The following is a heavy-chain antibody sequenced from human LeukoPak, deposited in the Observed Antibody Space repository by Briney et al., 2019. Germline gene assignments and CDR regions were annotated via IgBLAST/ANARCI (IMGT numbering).Heavy chain of an antibody. D-gene: IGHD6-13*01. V-gene: IGHV3-48*04. CDR1: GFTFSSYA. CDR2: ISSSSSTI. CDR3: ARGGGSSSWPV. Sequence: LTGGSLRLSCAASGFTFSSYAMSWVRQAPGKGLEWVSAISSSSSTIYYADSVKGRFTISRDNAKNSLYLQMNSLRAEDTAVYYCARGGGSSSWPVWGQGTTVTVPS. J-gene: IGHJ6*02.